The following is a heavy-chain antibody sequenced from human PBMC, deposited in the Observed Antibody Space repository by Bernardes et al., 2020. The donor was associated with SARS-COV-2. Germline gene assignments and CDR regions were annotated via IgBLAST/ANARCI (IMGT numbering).Heavy chain of an antibody. D-gene: IGHD3-3*01. V-gene: IGHV1-18*01. CDR2: ISAYNGNT. CDR3: ARLRFLEWLGDYYYYGMDV. J-gene: IGHJ6*02. CDR1: GYTFTSYG. Sequence: ASVKVSCKASGYTFTSYGISWVRQAPGQGLEWMGWISAYNGNTNYAQKLQGRVTMTTDTSTSTAYMELRSLRSDDTAVYYCARLRFLEWLGDYYYYGMDVWGQGTTVTVSS.